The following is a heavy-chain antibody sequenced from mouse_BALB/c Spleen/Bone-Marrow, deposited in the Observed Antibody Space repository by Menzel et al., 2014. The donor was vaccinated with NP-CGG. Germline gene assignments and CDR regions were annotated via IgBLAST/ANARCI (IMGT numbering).Heavy chain of an antibody. Sequence: VQLQQSGGGLVQPGGSLKLSCAASGFTFSSYGMSWVRQTPDKRLELVATINNNDGNTYYPDSEKGRFTISRDNAKNTLYLQMSSLKSEDTAMYYCARDNYGSRFDYWGQGTTLTVSS. CDR1: GFTFSSYG. CDR3: ARDNYGSRFDY. D-gene: IGHD1-1*01. CDR2: INNNDGNT. J-gene: IGHJ2*01. V-gene: IGHV5-6-3*01.